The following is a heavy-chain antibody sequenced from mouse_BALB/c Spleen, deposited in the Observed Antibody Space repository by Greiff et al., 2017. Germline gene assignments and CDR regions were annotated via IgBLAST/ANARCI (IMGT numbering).Heavy chain of an antibody. CDR3: ARHKGYYGSSYAY. Sequence: EVKLVESGGGLVKPGGSLKLSCAASGFTFSSYAMSWVRQTPEKRLEWVATISSGGSYTYYPDSVKGRFTISRDNAKNTLYLQMSSLRSEDTAMYYCARHKGYYGSSYAYWGQGTTLTVSS. CDR1: GFTFSSYA. V-gene: IGHV5-9-3*01. D-gene: IGHD1-1*01. CDR2: ISSGGSYT. J-gene: IGHJ2*01.